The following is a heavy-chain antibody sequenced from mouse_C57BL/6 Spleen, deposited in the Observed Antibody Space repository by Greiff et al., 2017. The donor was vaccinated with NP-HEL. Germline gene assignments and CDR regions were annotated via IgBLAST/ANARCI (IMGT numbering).Heavy chain of an antibody. V-gene: IGHV5-4*01. CDR2: ISDGGSYT. J-gene: IGHJ2*01. CDR1: GFTFSSYA. CDR3: ARDYYGSSRYFDY. Sequence: EVMLVESGGGLVKPGGSLKLSCAASGFTFSSYAMSWVRQTPEKRLEWVATISDGGSYTYYPDNVKGRFTISRDNAKNNLYLQMSHLKSEDTAMYYCARDYYGSSRYFDYWGQGTTLTVS. D-gene: IGHD1-1*01.